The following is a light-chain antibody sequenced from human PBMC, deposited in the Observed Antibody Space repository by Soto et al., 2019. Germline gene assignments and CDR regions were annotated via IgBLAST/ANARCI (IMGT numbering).Light chain of an antibody. V-gene: IGLV2-14*01. Sequence: QSALTQPASVSGSPGQSITISCTGTSSDVGGYNYVSWYQQHPGKAPKLMIYDVSNRPSGVSNRFSGSKSGNTASLTISGXXXXXXXDYYCSSYTSSSTYVFGTGTQLTVL. CDR2: DVS. CDR1: SSDVGGYNY. J-gene: IGLJ1*01. CDR3: SSYTSSSTYV.